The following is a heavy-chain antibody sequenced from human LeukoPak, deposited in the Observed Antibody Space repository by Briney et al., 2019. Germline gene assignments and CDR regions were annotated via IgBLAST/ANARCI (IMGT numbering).Heavy chain of an antibody. CDR2: ISSSSSYI. V-gene: IGHV3-21*01. J-gene: IGHJ4*02. CDR3: ARDGEYYDILTGYSPLDY. Sequence: PGGSLRLSCAASGFTFSSYSMNWVRQAPGKGLEWVSSISSSSSYIYYADSVKGRFTISRDNAKNSLYLQMNSLRAEDTAVYYCARDGEYYDILTGYSPLDYWGQGTLVTVSS. CDR1: GFTFSSYS. D-gene: IGHD3-9*01.